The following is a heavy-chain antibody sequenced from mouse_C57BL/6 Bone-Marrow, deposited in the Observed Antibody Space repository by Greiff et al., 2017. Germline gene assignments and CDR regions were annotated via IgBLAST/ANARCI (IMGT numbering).Heavy chain of an antibody. CDR1: GFTFSDYG. V-gene: IGHV5-17*01. Sequence: EVKLVESGGGLVKPGGSLKLSCAASGFTFSDYGMHWVRQAPEKGLEWVAYISSGSSTIYYADTLKGRFTLSRDNAKNTLFLQMTSLTSEDTAMYYCATPDDGSSFNYLDYWGQGTTLTVSS. CDR2: ISSGSSTI. D-gene: IGHD1-1*01. J-gene: IGHJ2*01. CDR3: ATPDDGSSFNYLDY.